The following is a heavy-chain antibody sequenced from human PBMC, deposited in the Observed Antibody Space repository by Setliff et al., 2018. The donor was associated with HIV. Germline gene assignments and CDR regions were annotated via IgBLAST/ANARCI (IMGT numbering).Heavy chain of an antibody. CDR1: GGSISSSRYY. Sequence: PSETLSLTCTVSGGSISSSRYYWGWIRQPPGMGLEWIGSIYYSGTTYYNPSLKSRVTISVDTSKNQFSLKLTSLTAADTAMYFCAGDGGDPRYSGTYNYWGQGALVTVSS. CDR3: AGDGGDPRYSGTYNY. V-gene: IGHV4-39*07. J-gene: IGHJ4*02. CDR2: IYYSGTT. D-gene: IGHD1-26*01.